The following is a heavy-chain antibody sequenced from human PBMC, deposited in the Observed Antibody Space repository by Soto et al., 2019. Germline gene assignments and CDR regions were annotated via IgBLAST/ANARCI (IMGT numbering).Heavy chain of an antibody. CDR2: IYSSGGS. J-gene: IGHJ4*02. CDR3: VGTGTTDDY. V-gene: IGHV4-30-4*01. D-gene: IGHD1-1*01. Sequence: QVQLQESGPGLVKPSQTLSLTCTVSGASVSSGDYYWSCIRQPPGKGLEWIGYIYSSGGSYYNPSLKGRLTISIDTSKNQFSLKLNSVTVADTAIYYCVGTGTTDDYRGRGTLVTVSS. CDR1: GASVSSGDYY.